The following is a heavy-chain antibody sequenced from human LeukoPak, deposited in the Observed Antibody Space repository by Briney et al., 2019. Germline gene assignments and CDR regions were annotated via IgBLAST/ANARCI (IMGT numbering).Heavy chain of an antibody. CDR2: IYTSGST. V-gene: IGHV4-61*02. CDR1: GGSISSGSYY. CDR3: ARERSSGWFD. D-gene: IGHD6-19*01. J-gene: IGHJ4*02. Sequence: PSETLSLTCTVSGGSISSGSYYWSWIRQPAGKGLEWIGRIYTSGSTNYNPSLKSRVTISVDTSKNQFSLKLSSVTAADTAVYYCARERSSGWFDWGQGTLVTVSS.